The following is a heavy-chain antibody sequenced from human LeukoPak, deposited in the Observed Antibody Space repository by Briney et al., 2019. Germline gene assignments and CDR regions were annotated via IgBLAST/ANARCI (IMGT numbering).Heavy chain of an antibody. CDR3: ARGIIGYYFDY. V-gene: IGHV1-18*01. Sequence: ASVKVSCKTSGYTFTIYGISWVRQAPGQGLEWMGLISAYGNTNYAQNLQGRVTMTTDTSTSTAYMELRSMRSDDTAVYYCARGIIGYYFDYWGQGTLVTVSS. CDR2: ISAYGNT. CDR1: GYTFTIYG. D-gene: IGHD2-15*01. J-gene: IGHJ4*02.